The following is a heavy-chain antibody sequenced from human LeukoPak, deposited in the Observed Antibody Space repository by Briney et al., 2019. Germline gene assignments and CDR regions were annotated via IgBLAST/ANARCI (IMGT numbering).Heavy chain of an antibody. D-gene: IGHD6-19*01. CDR3: AGTYGGLYVDDY. Sequence: ASVKVSCKASGYTFTSYDINWVRQATGQGLEWMGWMNPNSGNTGYAQKFQGRVTITRNTSISTAYMELSSLRSEDTVVYYCAGTYGGLYVDDYWGQGTLVTVSS. CDR2: MNPNSGNT. V-gene: IGHV1-8*03. J-gene: IGHJ4*02. CDR1: GYTFTSYD.